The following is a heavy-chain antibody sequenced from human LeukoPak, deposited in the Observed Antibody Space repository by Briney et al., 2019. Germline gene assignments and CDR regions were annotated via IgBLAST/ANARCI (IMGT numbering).Heavy chain of an antibody. J-gene: IGHJ5*02. V-gene: IGHV3-74*01. Sequence: GGSLRLSCAASGFTFSSYWMHWVRQAPGKGLVWVSRINSGGSSTSYADSVKGRFTISRDNAKNTMYLQMNSLRAEDTAVYYCAREGPLWFGEFGWFDPWGQGTLVTVSS. CDR1: GFTFSSYW. D-gene: IGHD3-10*01. CDR3: AREGPLWFGEFGWFDP. CDR2: INSGGSST.